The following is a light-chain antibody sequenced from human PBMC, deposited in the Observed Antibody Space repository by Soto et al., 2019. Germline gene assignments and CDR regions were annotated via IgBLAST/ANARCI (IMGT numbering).Light chain of an antibody. CDR3: QEDGSSPPLT. V-gene: IGKV3-20*01. CDR1: QSISSSL. CDR2: GAS. Sequence: EFVLTQSPGKLSLSPGERATLSCRASQSISSSLLAWYQQKPGMAHRLLLYGASSRSTGIPDRFSGSGSGSDFTLTISRLEHEDFAVYYWQEDGSSPPLTFGGGTKVEIK. J-gene: IGKJ4*01.